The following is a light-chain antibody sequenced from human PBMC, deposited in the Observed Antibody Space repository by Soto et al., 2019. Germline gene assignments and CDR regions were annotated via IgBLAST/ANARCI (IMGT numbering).Light chain of an antibody. CDR2: DIS. CDR3: QQYNSYS. Sequence: TQMTQSPSTLSASVGDRVSIICRASQSISDWLAWYQQKPGKAPKLLIYDISNLEIRVPSRFSGSGSGTEFTLTISGLQPDDFATNYCQQYNSYSFGQGTKVDIK. J-gene: IGKJ1*01. V-gene: IGKV1-5*02. CDR1: QSISDW.